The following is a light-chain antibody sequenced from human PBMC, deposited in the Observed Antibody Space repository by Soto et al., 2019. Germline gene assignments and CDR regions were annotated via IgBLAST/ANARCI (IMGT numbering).Light chain of an antibody. CDR3: SSCAGSNNPYV. CDR1: SSDVGGCKF. Sequence: QSALTQPPSASGSPGQSVTISCTGTSSDVGGCKFVSWYQQYRGKAPKLIIYEVSKRTSGVPDRFSGFKSGNTASLTVSGLQAEDEADYYCSSCAGSNNPYVFGTGTKVTVL. J-gene: IGLJ1*01. CDR2: EVS. V-gene: IGLV2-8*01.